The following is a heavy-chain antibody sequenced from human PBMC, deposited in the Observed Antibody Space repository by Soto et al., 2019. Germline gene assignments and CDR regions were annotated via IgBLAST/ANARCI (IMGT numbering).Heavy chain of an antibody. Sequence: EVQLLESGGGLLQPGGSLRLSCAASGFTFSSYAMSWVRQAPGKGLEWVSTISGSGGSTYYADSLKGRFTISRDNSNNTLFLQMSSQRAEYTAVYYCAKEAVSGWYYFDYWGPGTLVTVSS. V-gene: IGHV3-23*01. CDR3: AKEAVSGWYYFDY. CDR1: GFTFSSYA. D-gene: IGHD6-19*01. CDR2: ISGSGGST. J-gene: IGHJ4*02.